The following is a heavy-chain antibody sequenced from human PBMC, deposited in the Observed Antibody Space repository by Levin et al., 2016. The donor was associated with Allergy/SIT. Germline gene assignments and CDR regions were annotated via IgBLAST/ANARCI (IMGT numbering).Heavy chain of an antibody. J-gene: IGHJ3*02. Sequence: WVRQAPGQRLEWMGWINAGNGNTKYSQKFQGRVTITRDTSASIAYMELSSLRSEDTAVYYCAMKGYCSGGSCYSMGTYAFDIWGQGTMVTVSS. CDR3: AMKGYCSGGSCYSMGTYAFDI. V-gene: IGHV1-3*01. D-gene: IGHD2-15*01. CDR2: INAGNGNT.